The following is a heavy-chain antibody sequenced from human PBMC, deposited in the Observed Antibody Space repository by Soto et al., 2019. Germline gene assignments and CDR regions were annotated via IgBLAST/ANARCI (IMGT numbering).Heavy chain of an antibody. D-gene: IGHD3-3*01. Sequence: GESLKISCKGSGYSFTTYWIGWVRQMPGKGLEWMGIIYPGDSDTRYSPSFQGQVTISADKSISTAYLQWSSLKASDTAMYYCARQLTHTIFGVARKTGHYYGMDVWGQGTTVTVSS. J-gene: IGHJ6*02. CDR2: IYPGDSDT. V-gene: IGHV5-51*01. CDR3: ARQLTHTIFGVARKTGHYYGMDV. CDR1: GYSFTTYW.